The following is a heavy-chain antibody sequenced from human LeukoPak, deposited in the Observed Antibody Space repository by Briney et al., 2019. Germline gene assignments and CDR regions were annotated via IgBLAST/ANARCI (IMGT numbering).Heavy chain of an antibody. CDR2: SYTSVST. D-gene: IGHD1-26*01. Sequence: SETLSLTCTVSGVSITNYYWSWIRQPAGKGLEWIGRSYTSVSTNYNPSLKSRVTMSVDTSKNQFSLKLRSVTAADTAVYYCARLNRGVGATRYYYGMDVWGQGTTVTVSS. CDR3: ARLNRGVGATRYYYGMDV. J-gene: IGHJ6*02. V-gene: IGHV4-4*07. CDR1: GVSITNYY.